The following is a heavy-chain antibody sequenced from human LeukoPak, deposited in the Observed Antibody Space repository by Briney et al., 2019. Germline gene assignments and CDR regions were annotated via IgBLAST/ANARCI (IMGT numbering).Heavy chain of an antibody. V-gene: IGHV4-34*01. J-gene: IGHJ4*02. CDR2: INHSGST. CDR3: AREPLDPYYFDY. CDR1: GGSFSGYY. Sequence: SETLSLTCAVYGGSFSGYYWSWIRQPPGTGLEWIGEINHSGSTNYNPSLKSRVTISVDTSKNQFSLKLSSVTAADTAVYYCAREPLDPYYFDYWGQGTLVTVSS. D-gene: IGHD1-1*01.